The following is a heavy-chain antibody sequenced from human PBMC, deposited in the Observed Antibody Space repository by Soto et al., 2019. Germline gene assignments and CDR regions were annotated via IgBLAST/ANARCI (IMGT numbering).Heavy chain of an antibody. Sequence: SETLSLTCTVSGGSISSYYWSWIRQPPGKGLEWIGYIYYSGITNYNPSLKSRVTISVDTSKNQFSLKLSSVTTADTAVYYCARYKSNYYYGMDVWGQGTTVTSP. V-gene: IGHV4-59*01. D-gene: IGHD1-20*01. CDR2: IYYSGIT. CDR3: ARYKSNYYYGMDV. J-gene: IGHJ6*02. CDR1: GGSISSYY.